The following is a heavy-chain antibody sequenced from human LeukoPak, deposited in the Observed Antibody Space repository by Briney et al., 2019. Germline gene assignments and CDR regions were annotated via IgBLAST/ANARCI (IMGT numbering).Heavy chain of an antibody. D-gene: IGHD1-26*01. V-gene: IGHV3-48*03. Sequence: GRSLRLSCTGSGFTFSNYGMHWVRQAPGKGLEWVSYISSGGTTIYYADSVKGRFTISRDNAKNSLFLQMNSLRVEDTAVYYCAREGSSTGDYWGQGTLVTVSS. CDR1: GFTFSNYG. J-gene: IGHJ4*02. CDR3: AREGSSTGDY. CDR2: ISSGGTTI.